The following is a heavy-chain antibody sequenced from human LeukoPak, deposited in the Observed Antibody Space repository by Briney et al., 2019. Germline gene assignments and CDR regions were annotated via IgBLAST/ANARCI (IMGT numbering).Heavy chain of an antibody. V-gene: IGHV3-74*01. CDR1: GFTLSSYW. J-gene: IGHJ4*02. D-gene: IGHD1-14*01. CDR3: VRVSNLYFDY. CDR2: INTDGTAT. Sequence: GGSLTLSCAASGFTLSSYWLHWVRQPPGKGLVWVAHINTDGTATTYAHSVKGRFSISRDNDKNTLYLQMNSLRAGDAAVYYCVRVSNLYFDYWGQGALVSVSS.